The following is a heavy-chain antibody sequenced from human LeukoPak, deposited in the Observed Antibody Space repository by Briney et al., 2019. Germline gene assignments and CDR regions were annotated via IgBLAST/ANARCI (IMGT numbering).Heavy chain of an antibody. J-gene: IGHJ4*02. D-gene: IGHD6-13*01. Sequence: SESLSLTCTVSGGSISSGSYYWSWIRQPAGKGLEWIGRIYISGSTNYNPSLMSRVTISVDTSKNQFSLKLSSVTAADTAVYYCARVGAAAGISISYYFDYWGQGTLVTISS. V-gene: IGHV4-61*02. CDR1: GGSISSGSYY. CDR3: ARVGAAAGISISYYFDY. CDR2: IYISGST.